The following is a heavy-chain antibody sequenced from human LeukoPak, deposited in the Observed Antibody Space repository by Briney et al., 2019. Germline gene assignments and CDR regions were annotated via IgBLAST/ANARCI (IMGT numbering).Heavy chain of an antibody. D-gene: IGHD1-26*01. V-gene: IGHV1-69*13. Sequence: GASVKVSCKASGGTFSSYAISWVRQAPGQGLEWMGGIIPTFGTANYAQKFQGRVTITADESTSTAYMELSSLRSEDTAVYYCARVHSGSYFDTGSQSNWFDPWGQGTLVTVSS. CDR3: ARVHSGSYFDTGSQSNWFDP. J-gene: IGHJ5*02. CDR2: IIPTFGTA. CDR1: GGTFSSYA.